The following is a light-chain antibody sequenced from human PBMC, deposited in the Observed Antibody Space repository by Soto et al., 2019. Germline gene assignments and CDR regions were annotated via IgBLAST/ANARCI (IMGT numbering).Light chain of an antibody. CDR3: CSYAGSRTHVL. J-gene: IGLJ2*01. CDR1: SSDVGSYNL. CDR2: EVS. V-gene: IGLV2-23*02. Sequence: QSALTQPASVSGSPGQSITISCIGTSSDVGSYNLVSWYQQHPGKAPKGLIYEVSERPSGVSNRFSGSKSGNTASLTISGLQAEDEAEYYCCSYAGSRTHVLFGGGTKVTVL.